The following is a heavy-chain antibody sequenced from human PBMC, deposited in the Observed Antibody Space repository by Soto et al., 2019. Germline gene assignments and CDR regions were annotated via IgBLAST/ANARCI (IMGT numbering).Heavy chain of an antibody. CDR1: GFTFSDYY. CDR2: ISSSGSTI. CDR3: ATVYYYDMGGAFDI. D-gene: IGHD3-22*01. J-gene: IGHJ3*02. V-gene: IGHV3-11*01. Sequence: PGGSLRLSCAASGFTFSDYYMSWIRQAPGKGLEWVSYISSSGSTIYYADSVKGRFTISRDNAKSSLYLQMNSLRAEDTAVYYCATVYYYDMGGAFDIWGQGTMVTVSS.